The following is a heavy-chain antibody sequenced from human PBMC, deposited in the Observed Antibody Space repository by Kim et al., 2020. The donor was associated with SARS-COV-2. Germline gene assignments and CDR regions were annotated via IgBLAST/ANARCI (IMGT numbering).Heavy chain of an antibody. Sequence: NPKYSQQCQGRVTITRDTSASTAYMELSSLRSEDTAVYYCASTVEYGSEYWGQGTLVTVSS. D-gene: IGHD3-10*01. CDR3: ASTVEYGSEY. V-gene: IGHV1-3*01. J-gene: IGHJ4*02. CDR2: NP.